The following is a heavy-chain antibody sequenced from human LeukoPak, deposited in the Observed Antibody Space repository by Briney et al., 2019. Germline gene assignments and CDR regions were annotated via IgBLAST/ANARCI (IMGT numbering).Heavy chain of an antibody. V-gene: IGHV1-24*01. CDR2: FDPVDGET. Sequence: GASVKVSCKVSGYTLTELSMHWVRQAPGKGLEWMGGFDPVDGETIYAQKFQGRVTMTEDTSTDTAYMELSSLRSEDTALYYCAKDMFPHDSSGLGGLDYWGQGTLVTVSS. D-gene: IGHD3-22*01. CDR1: GYTLTELS. CDR3: AKDMFPHDSSGLGGLDY. J-gene: IGHJ4*02.